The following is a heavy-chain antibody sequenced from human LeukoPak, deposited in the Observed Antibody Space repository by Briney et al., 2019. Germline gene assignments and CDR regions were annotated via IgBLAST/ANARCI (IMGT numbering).Heavy chain of an antibody. CDR1: GFTFSSYA. D-gene: IGHD3-10*01. J-gene: IGHJ4*02. Sequence: PGGSLRLSCAASGFTFSSYAMSWVRQAPGKGLEWVAVIWYDGSNKYYADSVKGRFTISRDNSKNTLYLQMNSLRAEDTAVYYCARDGRFGELLAYYFDYWGQGTLVTVSS. CDR3: ARDGRFGELLAYYFDY. CDR2: IWYDGSNK. V-gene: IGHV3-33*08.